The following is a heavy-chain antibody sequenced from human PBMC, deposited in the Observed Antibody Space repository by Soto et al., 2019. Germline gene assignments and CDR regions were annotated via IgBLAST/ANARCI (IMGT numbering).Heavy chain of an antibody. CDR3: ARDDSEAARLSFYYYYGMDV. D-gene: IGHD6-6*01. CDR2: IWYDGSNK. Sequence: GGSLRLSCAASGFTFSSYGMHWVRQAPGKGLEWVAVIWYDGSNKYYADSVKGRFTISRDNSKNTLYLQMNSLRAEDTAVYYCARDDSEAARLSFYYYYGMDVWGQGTTVTGSS. J-gene: IGHJ6*02. V-gene: IGHV3-33*01. CDR1: GFTFSSYG.